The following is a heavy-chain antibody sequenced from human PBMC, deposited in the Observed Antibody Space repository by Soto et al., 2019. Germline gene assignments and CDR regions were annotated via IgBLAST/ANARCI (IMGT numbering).Heavy chain of an antibody. J-gene: IGHJ6*02. CDR2: VSHSGRT. V-gene: IGHV4-59*13. CDR1: GGSMRGYS. Sequence: PSETLSLTCKVSGGSMRGYSWSWIRQTPGEGLEWIGYVSHSGRTDYSPSLKNRVTISLDMSKNHFALHVNSVGPADTAVYYCARVAMENYHDMWSGSTSSALDVWGQGTTVTVSS. D-gene: IGHD3-3*01. CDR3: ARVAMENYHDMWSGSTSSALDV.